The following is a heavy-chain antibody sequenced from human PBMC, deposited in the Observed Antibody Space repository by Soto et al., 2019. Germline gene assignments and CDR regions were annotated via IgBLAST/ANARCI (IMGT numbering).Heavy chain of an antibody. CDR2: IYYSGST. Sequence: ASETLSLTCTVSGGSISSSSYYWGCIRQPPGKGLEWIGSIYYSGSTYYNPSLKSRVTISVDTSKNQFSLKLSSVTAADTAVYYCARTSRVVVAATYYYYGMDVWGQGTTVTVSS. D-gene: IGHD2-15*01. V-gene: IGHV4-39*01. CDR3: ARTSRVVVAATYYYYGMDV. J-gene: IGHJ6*02. CDR1: GGSISSSSYY.